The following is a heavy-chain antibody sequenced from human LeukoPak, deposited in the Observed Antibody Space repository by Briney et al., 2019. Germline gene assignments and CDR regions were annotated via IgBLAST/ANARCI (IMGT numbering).Heavy chain of an antibody. D-gene: IGHD3-9*01. J-gene: IGHJ3*02. CDR2: ISYDGSNK. CDR1: GFTFSSYA. V-gene: IGHV3-30*04. CDR3: PRGTYYDILSGDANDAFDI. Sequence: GGSLRLSCAASGFTFSSYAMHWVRQAPGKGLEWVAVISYDGSNKYYADSVKGRFTISRDNSKNTLYLQMNSLRAKDTAVYYCPRGTYYDILSGDANDAFDIWGQGTMVTVSS.